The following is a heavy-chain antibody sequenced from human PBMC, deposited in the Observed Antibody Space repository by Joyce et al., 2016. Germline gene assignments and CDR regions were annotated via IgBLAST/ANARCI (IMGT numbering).Heavy chain of an antibody. V-gene: IGHV1-3*01. CDR2: SNGGSNTA. D-gene: IGHD1-26*01. CDR1: GYNFTRYA. CDR3: TRAPREVVGATNHWFDP. Sequence: QVQLVQSGAEVKKPGASVKVSCEASGYNFTRYAIHWVRQAPGQRLEWMGWSNGGSNTARYSQKVQDRVTITRDTSASTDYMELRSLRSEDTAVYYCTRAPREVVGATNHWFDPWGQGTLITVS. J-gene: IGHJ5*02.